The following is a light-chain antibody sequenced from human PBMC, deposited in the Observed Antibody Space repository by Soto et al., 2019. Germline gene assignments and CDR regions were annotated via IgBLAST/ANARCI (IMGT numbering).Light chain of an antibody. V-gene: IGLV2-14*03. CDR1: DSDVGGYNY. CDR3: SSYATNGVGV. Sequence: QSALTQPASVSGSPGQSITISCTGTDSDVGGYNYVSWYQHHPGNAPKVMIYNVSYRPSGVSNRFSGSKSGNTASLTISGLQAEYDADYYCSSYATNGVGVFGGGTKLTVL. J-gene: IGLJ2*01. CDR2: NVS.